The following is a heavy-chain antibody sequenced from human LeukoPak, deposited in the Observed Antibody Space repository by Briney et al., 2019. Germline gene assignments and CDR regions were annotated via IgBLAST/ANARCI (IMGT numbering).Heavy chain of an antibody. D-gene: IGHD5-12*01. CDR1: GYTFTGYY. Sequence: ASVKVSRKASGYTFTGYYMHWVRQAPGQGLEWMGWINPNSGGTNYAQKFQGRVTMTRDTSISTAYMELSRLRSDDTAVYYCAGSYSGYDLADYWGQGTLVTVSS. CDR3: AGSYSGYDLADY. CDR2: INPNSGGT. J-gene: IGHJ4*02. V-gene: IGHV1-2*02.